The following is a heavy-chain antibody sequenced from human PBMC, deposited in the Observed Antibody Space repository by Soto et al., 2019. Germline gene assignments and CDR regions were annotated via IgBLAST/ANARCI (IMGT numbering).Heavy chain of an antibody. CDR3: ARESEDLTSNFDY. V-gene: IGHV3-21*01. J-gene: IGHJ4*02. Sequence: GGSLRLSCAASGFTFTRYSMNWVRQAPGKGLEWVSSISSTTNYIYYADSMKGRFTVSRDNARNSVYLEMNSLSAEDTAVYYCARESEDLTSNFDYWGQGTLVTVSS. CDR1: GFTFTRYS. CDR2: ISSTTNYI.